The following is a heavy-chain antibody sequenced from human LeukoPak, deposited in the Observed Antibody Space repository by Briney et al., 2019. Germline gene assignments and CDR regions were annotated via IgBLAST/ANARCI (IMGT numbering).Heavy chain of an antibody. CDR3: ARNQQLGGHSYYYYGMDV. D-gene: IGHD3-16*01. CDR1: GFTSIAYA. V-gene: IGHV3-23*01. J-gene: IGHJ6*02. Sequence: LSGGSLRLSCVGSGFTSIAYALTWARQAPGKGLEWVSGISGGGVTTYYADSVKGRFTISRDNSKNTLYLQMNSLRADDTATYYCARNQQLGGHSYYYYGMDVWGQGTTVTVSS. CDR2: ISGGGVTT.